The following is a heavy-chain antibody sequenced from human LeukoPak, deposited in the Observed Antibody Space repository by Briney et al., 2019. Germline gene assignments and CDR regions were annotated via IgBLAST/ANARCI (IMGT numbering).Heavy chain of an antibody. CDR2: ITGSGGNT. Sequence: GGSLRLSCAASGFTFNNYAMSWVGQAPGEGLEWVSAITGSGGNTFYVDSVKGRFTISRDNSKNTLYLQMNSLRAEDTAVYFCARKTDSGGSGDYWGQGTLVTVSS. D-gene: IGHD3-22*01. CDR3: ARKTDSGGSGDY. CDR1: GFTFNNYA. J-gene: IGHJ4*02. V-gene: IGHV3-23*01.